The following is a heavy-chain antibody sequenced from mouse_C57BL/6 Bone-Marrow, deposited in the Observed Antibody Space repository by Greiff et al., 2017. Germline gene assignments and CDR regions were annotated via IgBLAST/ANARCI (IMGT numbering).Heavy chain of an antibody. V-gene: IGHV14-4*01. CDR2: IDPENGDT. J-gene: IGHJ3*01. CDR3: TTNDGYPAWFAY. CDR1: GFNIKDDY. D-gene: IGHD2-3*01. Sequence: EVQLQQSGAELVRPGASVKLSCPASGFNIKDDYMHWVKQRPEQGLEWIGWIDPENGDTEYASKFQGTATITADTSSNTAYLQLSSLTSEDTAVYCCTTNDGYPAWFAYWGQGTLVTVSA.